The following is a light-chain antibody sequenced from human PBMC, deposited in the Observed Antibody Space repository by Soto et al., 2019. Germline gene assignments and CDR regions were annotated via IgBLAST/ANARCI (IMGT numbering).Light chain of an antibody. Sequence: DIQMTQSPSSLSASVGDRVTITCRKSQDISNYLAWYQQKPGKVPKLLIYAASTLQSGVPSRFSGGGSGTDFSLTISSLQPEDVATYYCQKYNSAPHTFGGGTKVEIQ. CDR3: QKYNSAPHT. CDR1: QDISNY. V-gene: IGKV1-27*01. J-gene: IGKJ4*01. CDR2: AAS.